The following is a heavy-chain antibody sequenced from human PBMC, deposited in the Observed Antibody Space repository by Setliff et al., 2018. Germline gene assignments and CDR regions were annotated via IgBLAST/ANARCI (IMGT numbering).Heavy chain of an antibody. Sequence: ASVKVSCKASGYTFTSYAMNWVRQAPGQGLEWVGWINTNTGNPTYAQGFTGRFVFSLDTSVSTAYLQISSLKAEDTAVYYCAREPHRYYDILTGETNPLFNWGQGTLVTVSS. CDR2: INTNTGNP. D-gene: IGHD3-9*01. CDR1: GYTFTSYA. V-gene: IGHV7-4-1*02. CDR3: AREPHRYYDILTGETNPLFN. J-gene: IGHJ4*02.